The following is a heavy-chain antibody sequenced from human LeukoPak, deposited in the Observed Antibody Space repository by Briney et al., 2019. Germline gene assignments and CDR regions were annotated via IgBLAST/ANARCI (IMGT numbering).Heavy chain of an antibody. J-gene: IGHJ4*02. V-gene: IGHV4-59*01. CDR1: GGSISSYY. CDR3: ARGDGYDTLDY. D-gene: IGHD5-12*01. CDR2: IYYSGST. Sequence: SETLSPTCTVSGGSISSYYWSWIRQPPGKGLEWIGYIYYSGSTNYNPSLKSRVTISVDTSKNQFSLKLSSVTAADTAVYYCARGDGYDTLDYWGQGTLVTVSS.